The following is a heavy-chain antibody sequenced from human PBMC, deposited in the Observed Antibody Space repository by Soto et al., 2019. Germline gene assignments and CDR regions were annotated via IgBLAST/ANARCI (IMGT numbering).Heavy chain of an antibody. CDR1: GFTVSSNH. V-gene: IGHV3-53*01. CDR2: IYSGGST. CDR3: ARDLYYYDSSGPR. J-gene: IGHJ4*02. D-gene: IGHD3-22*01. Sequence: GGSLRLSCAASGFTVSSNHMSWVRQAPGKGLEWVSVIYSGGSTYYADSVKGRFTISRDNSKNTLYLQMNSLRAEDTAVYYCARDLYYYDSSGPRWGQGTLVTVYS.